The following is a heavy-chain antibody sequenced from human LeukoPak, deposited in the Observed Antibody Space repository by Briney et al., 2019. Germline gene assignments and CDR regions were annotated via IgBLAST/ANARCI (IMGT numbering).Heavy chain of an antibody. CDR2: ISSSSSYI. CDR1: GFTFSSYS. Sequence: PGGSLRLSCAASGFTFSSYSMNWVRQAPGKGLEWVSSISSSSSYIYYADSVKGRFTISRDNAKNSLYLQMNSLRAEDTAVYYCARAIMPVTTLGETLWGKGTTVTVSS. CDR3: ARAIMPVTTLGETL. V-gene: IGHV3-21*01. D-gene: IGHD3-22*01. J-gene: IGHJ6*04.